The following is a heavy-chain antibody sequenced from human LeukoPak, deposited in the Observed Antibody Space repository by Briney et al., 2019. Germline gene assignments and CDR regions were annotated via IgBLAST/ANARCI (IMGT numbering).Heavy chain of an antibody. CDR1: GGSISSSSYY. D-gene: IGHD3-10*01. Sequence: SETLSLTCTVSGGSISSSSYYWGWIRQPPGKGLEWIGSIYYSGSTYYNPSLKSRVTISVDTSKNQFSLKLSSVTAADTAVYYCARWLRGLFDYWGQGTLVTVSS. CDR2: IYYSGST. V-gene: IGHV4-39*07. J-gene: IGHJ4*02. CDR3: ARWLRGLFDY.